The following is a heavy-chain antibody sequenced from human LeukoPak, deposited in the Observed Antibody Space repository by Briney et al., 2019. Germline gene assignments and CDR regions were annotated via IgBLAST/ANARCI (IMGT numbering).Heavy chain of an antibody. V-gene: IGHV3-48*04. J-gene: IGHJ4*02. CDR2: ISSSGSTI. CDR1: GFTFNSYS. Sequence: GGSLRLSCAASGFTFNSYSMNWVRQAPGKGLEWVSYISSSGSTIYYADSVKGRFTISRDNAKNSLYLQMNSLRAEDTAVYYCAKDRQARGSSGYYGGVNFDFWGQGTLVTVSS. D-gene: IGHD3-22*01. CDR3: AKDRQARGSSGYYGGVNFDF.